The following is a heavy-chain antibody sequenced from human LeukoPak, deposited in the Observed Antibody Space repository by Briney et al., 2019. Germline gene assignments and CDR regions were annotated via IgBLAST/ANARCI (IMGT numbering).Heavy chain of an antibody. J-gene: IGHJ3*02. Sequence: SETLSLTCTVSAGPISSYYWSWIRQPPGKGLEWIGYIYYSGSTNYNPSLKSRVTISVDTPKNQFSLKLSSVTAADTAVYYCARWIAAATDAFDIWGQGTMVTVSS. CDR1: AGPISSYY. V-gene: IGHV4-59*08. CDR2: IYYSGST. CDR3: ARWIAAATDAFDI. D-gene: IGHD6-13*01.